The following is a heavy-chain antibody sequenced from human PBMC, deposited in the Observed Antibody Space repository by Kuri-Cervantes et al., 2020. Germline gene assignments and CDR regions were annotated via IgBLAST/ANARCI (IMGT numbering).Heavy chain of an antibody. D-gene: IGHD6-19*01. CDR3: ATWGSGWYRYYFDY. Sequence: ASVKVSCKVSGYTLTNLYMHWVRQTPGKGLEWMGGFDPGNAEAIYAQKFQGRVTMTEDASTDTAYMDLSSLRSEDTAVYYCATWGSGWYRYYFDYWGQGTLVTVSS. V-gene: IGHV1-24*01. J-gene: IGHJ4*02. CDR2: FDPGNAEA. CDR1: GYTLTNLY.